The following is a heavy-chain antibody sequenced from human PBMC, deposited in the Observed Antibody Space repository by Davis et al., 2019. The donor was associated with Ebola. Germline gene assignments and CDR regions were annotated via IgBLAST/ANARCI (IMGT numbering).Heavy chain of an antibody. CDR3: ARAWGSIAAAGTRYFQH. CDR2: INHSGST. CDR1: GGSFSGYY. Sequence: MPSETLSLTCAVYGGSFSGYYWSWIRQPPGKGLEWIGEINHSGSTNYNPSLKSRVTISVDTSKNQFSLKLSSVTAADTAVYYCARAWGSIAAAGTRYFQHWGQGTLVTVSS. V-gene: IGHV4-34*01. D-gene: IGHD6-13*01. J-gene: IGHJ1*01.